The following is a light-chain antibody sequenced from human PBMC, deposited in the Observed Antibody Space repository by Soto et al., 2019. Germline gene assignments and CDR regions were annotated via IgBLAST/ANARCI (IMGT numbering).Light chain of an antibody. CDR2: DAS. V-gene: IGKV3-11*01. Sequence: VLTQSPVTLSLSPGDRATLSCRASQSIDRFLAWYQQKPGQAPRLLIYDASNRATGIPARFGGSGSGTDFTLTITSLVPEDFAVYYCQERVTWPLTFGGGTKVEIK. CDR1: QSIDRF. J-gene: IGKJ4*01. CDR3: QERVTWPLT.